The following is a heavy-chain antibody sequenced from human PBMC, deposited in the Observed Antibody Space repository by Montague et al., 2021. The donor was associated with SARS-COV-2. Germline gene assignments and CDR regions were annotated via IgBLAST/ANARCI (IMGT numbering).Heavy chain of an antibody. Sequence: SLRLSCAASGFTSSLYEMNWVRQAPGKGLEWVSFISSSGSAIYSADSVKGRFTISRDNAKNSLYLQMNSLRAEDTAVYYCARDRRTVGATMDYYYFYGMDVWGQGTTVTVSS. CDR2: ISSSGSAI. D-gene: IGHD1-26*01. CDR3: ARDRRTVGATMDYYYFYGMDV. CDR1: GFTSSLYE. J-gene: IGHJ6*02. V-gene: IGHV3-48*03.